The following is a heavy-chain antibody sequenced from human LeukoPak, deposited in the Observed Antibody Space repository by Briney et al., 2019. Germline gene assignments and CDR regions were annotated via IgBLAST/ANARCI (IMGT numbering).Heavy chain of an antibody. CDR3: AKDRGAVSGINYYGMDV. J-gene: IGHJ6*02. CDR1: GFTFNHYG. D-gene: IGHD6-19*01. CDR2: ISNDGSNK. V-gene: IGHV3-30*18. Sequence: GSLRLSCAASGFTFNHYGMHWVRQAPGKGLEWVAVISNDGSNKYYADSVKGRSTTSRDNSKSTLYLQMNSLRAEDTAVYYCAKDRGAVSGINYYGMDVWGQGTTVTVSS.